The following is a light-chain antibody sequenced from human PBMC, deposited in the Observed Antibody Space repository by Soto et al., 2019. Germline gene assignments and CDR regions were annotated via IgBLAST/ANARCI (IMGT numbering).Light chain of an antibody. CDR3: MQSLQTPRT. CDR1: QSLLHSNGYNC. CDR2: LVS. V-gene: IGKV2-28*01. J-gene: IGKJ1*01. Sequence: IVMTQSPLSLPVTPGEPASISCRSSQSLLHSNGYNCLSWYVQKPGQSPQLLIYLVSNRASGVPDTFSGSRPGTDFTPSISTVQAGYVRHYYDMQSLQTPRTFAQGTKVEIK.